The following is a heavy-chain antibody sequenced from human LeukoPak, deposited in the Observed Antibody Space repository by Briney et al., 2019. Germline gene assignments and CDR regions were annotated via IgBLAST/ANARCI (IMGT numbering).Heavy chain of an antibody. D-gene: IGHD3-22*01. V-gene: IGHV1-46*01. J-gene: IGHJ4*02. CDR2: INPSGGSI. CDR1: GYTFTSYY. CDR3: ASHLYYYDSSGYSD. Sequence: ASVKVSCKASGYTFTSYYLHWVRQAPGQGLEWMGTINPSGGSISYSQKFQGRVTITRDTSASTAYMELSSLRSEDTAVYYCASHLYYYDSSGYSDWGQGTLVTVSS.